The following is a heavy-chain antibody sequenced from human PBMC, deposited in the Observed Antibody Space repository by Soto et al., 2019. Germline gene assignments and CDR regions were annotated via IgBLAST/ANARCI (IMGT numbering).Heavy chain of an antibody. J-gene: IGHJ6*02. CDR1: GFTVSNNY. D-gene: IGHD6-13*01. V-gene: IGHV3-53*03. CDR2: IYSGGST. CDR3: ARAEWGSSYTQYYYALDV. Sequence: GGSLRLSCAASGFTVSNNYISWVRRPPGKGLEWVSLIYSGGSTYYADSVKGRFTLSRDNSKNTVYLQMNSLRAEDTAVYYCARAEWGSSYTQYYYALDVWGQGTTVTVSS.